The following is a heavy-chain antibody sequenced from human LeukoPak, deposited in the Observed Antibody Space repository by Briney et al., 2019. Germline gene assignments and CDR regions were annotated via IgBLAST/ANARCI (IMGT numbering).Heavy chain of an antibody. CDR3: ARGSGTLRFDI. D-gene: IGHD3-10*01. CDR2: IYTSGST. CDR1: GGSISSYY. J-gene: IGHJ3*02. V-gene: IGHV4-4*07. Sequence: SETLSLTCSVSGGSISSYYWSWIRQPPGKGLEWIGRIYTSGSTNYNPSLKSRVTMSVDTSKNQFSLKLSSVSAADTAVYCCARGSGTLRFDIWGQGTMVTVSS.